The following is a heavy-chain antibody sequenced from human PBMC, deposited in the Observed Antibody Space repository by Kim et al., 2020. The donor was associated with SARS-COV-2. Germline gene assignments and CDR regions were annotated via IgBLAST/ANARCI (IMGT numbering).Heavy chain of an antibody. J-gene: IGHJ6*02. CDR1: GFTFDDYA. D-gene: IGHD4-17*01. Sequence: GGSLRLSCAASGFTFDDYAMHWVRQAPGKGLEWVSGISWNSGSIGYADSVKGRFTISRDNAKNSLYLQMNSLRAEDTALYYCAKGLTTVPYGGLDYYYGMDVWGQGTTVTVSS. CDR3: AKGLTTVPYGGLDYYYGMDV. V-gene: IGHV3-9*01. CDR2: ISWNSGSI.